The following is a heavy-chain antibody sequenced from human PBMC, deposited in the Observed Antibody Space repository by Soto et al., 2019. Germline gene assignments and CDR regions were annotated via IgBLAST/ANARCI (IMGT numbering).Heavy chain of an antibody. J-gene: IGHJ4*01. CDR3: ARDLRSHFDY. Sequence: GGSLRLSCAASGFTFSSYAMSWVRQAPGKGLVWVSGIHREGTITTYADSVKGRFTISRDNAKNTLYLQVNSLRAEDTAVYYCARDLRSHFDYWGLGTLVTVSS. V-gene: IGHV3-74*01. CDR1: GFTFSSYA. CDR2: IHREGTIT.